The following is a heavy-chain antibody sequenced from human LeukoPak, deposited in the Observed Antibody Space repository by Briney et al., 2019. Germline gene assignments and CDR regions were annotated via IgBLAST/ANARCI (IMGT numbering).Heavy chain of an antibody. J-gene: IGHJ4*02. V-gene: IGHV6-1*01. CDR3: ARSPARLSPRVATIDY. CDR2: AYYGPKWYN. Sequence: SQTLSLTCAISGDSVSSNSAAWNWIRQSPARGLEWLVRAYYGPKWYNDYAGSVKSRITINPDTSKTQFSLQLNSVTPEDTAVYYCARSPARLSPRVATIDYWGQGTLVTVSS. CDR1: GDSVSSNSAA. D-gene: IGHD5-12*01.